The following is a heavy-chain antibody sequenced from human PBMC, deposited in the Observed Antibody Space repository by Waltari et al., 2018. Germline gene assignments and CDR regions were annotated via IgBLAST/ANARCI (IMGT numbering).Heavy chain of an antibody. Sequence: QVQLQQWGAGLLKPSETLSLTCVVSGGSFSGYYWTWIRQPPGKGLGWIGEINQSGRTNYNPSLKSRVTRSIDTSKIQFSLKLRSVTVADTAVYYCARANTIFGVIRTWYYMDVWGKGTPVTVSS. J-gene: IGHJ6*03. V-gene: IGHV4-34*01. CDR2: INQSGRT. CDR1: GGSFSGYY. D-gene: IGHD3-3*01. CDR3: ARANTIFGVIRTWYYMDV.